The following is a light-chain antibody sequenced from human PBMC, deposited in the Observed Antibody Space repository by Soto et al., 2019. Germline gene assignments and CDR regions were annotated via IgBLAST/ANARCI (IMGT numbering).Light chain of an antibody. CDR1: QSVSSSY. CDR3: QQFSSYPLT. Sequence: ICLEQSPGTLSLSAGGRATLFWRASQSVSSSYLDWYQQKPGQAPSLLSYGASSRATGIPDRFSGSGSGTDFTLTISRLEHEDFAVYYCQQFSSYPLTFGGGTKV. CDR2: GAS. J-gene: IGKJ4*01. V-gene: IGKV3-20*01.